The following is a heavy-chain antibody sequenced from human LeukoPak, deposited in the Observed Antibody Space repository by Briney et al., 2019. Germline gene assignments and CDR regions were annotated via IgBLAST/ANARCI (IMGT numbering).Heavy chain of an antibody. V-gene: IGHV3-74*01. Sequence: PGGSLRLSCAASGFTFSSYWMHWVRQAPGKGLVWVSRINGNGSTTTYADSVKGRFTISRDNAKNTLYLQMNSLRAEDTAVYYCTRDLDGSGNYHWFDPWGQGTLVTDSS. D-gene: IGHD3-10*01. CDR1: GFTFSSYW. J-gene: IGHJ5*02. CDR3: TRDLDGSGNYHWFDP. CDR2: INGNGSTT.